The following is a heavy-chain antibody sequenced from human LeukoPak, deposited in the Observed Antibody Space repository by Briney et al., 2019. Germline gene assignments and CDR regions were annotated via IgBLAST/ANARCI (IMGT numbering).Heavy chain of an antibody. V-gene: IGHV1-2*02. Sequence: ASVNVACKPSGYTFTGYYMHWVRQAPGQGLEWMGWINPNTGGTNYAQKFEGRVTMTKDTSISTAYMVVRRLPSDETAVYYCAGGGGYYYATGSYPFDYWGQGTLVTVSS. CDR3: AGGGGYYYATGSYPFDY. D-gene: IGHD3-10*01. CDR2: INPNTGGT. J-gene: IGHJ4*02. CDR1: GYTFTGYY.